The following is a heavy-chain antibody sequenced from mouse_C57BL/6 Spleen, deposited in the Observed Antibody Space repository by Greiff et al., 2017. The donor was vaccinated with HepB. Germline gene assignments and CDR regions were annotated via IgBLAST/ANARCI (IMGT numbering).Heavy chain of an antibody. CDR1: GFNIKDDY. CDR2: IDPENGDT. V-gene: IGHV14-4*01. CDR3: TTAYDGPMDY. J-gene: IGHJ4*01. Sequence: EVKLVESGAELVRPGASVKLSCTASGFNIKDDYMHWVKQRPEQGLEWIGWIDPENGDTEYASKFQGKATITADTSSNTAYLQLSSLTSEDTAVYYCTTAYDGPMDYWGQGTSVTVSS. D-gene: IGHD2-3*01.